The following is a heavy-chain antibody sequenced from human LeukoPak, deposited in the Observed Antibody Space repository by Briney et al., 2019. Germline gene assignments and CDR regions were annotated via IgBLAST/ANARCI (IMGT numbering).Heavy chain of an antibody. CDR2: ISYDGSNK. CDR1: GFTFSSYA. J-gene: IGHJ4*02. CDR3: AKSNDYVWGSYQIFDY. V-gene: IGHV3-30*04. D-gene: IGHD3-16*02. Sequence: GGSLRLSCAASGFTFSSYAMHWVRQAPGKGLEWVAVISYDGSNKYYADSVKGRFTISRDNSKNTLYLQTNSLRAEDTAVYYCAKSNDYVWGSYQIFDYWGQGTLVTVSS.